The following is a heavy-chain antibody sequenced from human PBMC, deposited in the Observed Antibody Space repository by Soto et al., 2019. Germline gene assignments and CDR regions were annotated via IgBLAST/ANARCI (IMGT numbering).Heavy chain of an antibody. D-gene: IGHD5-12*01. CDR3: ARGRRVATIYYYYYGMDV. J-gene: IGHJ6*02. Sequence: SETLSLTCAVYGGSFSGYYWSWIRQPPGKGLEWIGEINHSGSTNYNPSLKSRVTISVDTSKNQFSLKLSSATAADTAVYYCARGRRVATIYYYYYGMDVWGQGTTVTVSS. V-gene: IGHV4-34*01. CDR2: INHSGST. CDR1: GGSFSGYY.